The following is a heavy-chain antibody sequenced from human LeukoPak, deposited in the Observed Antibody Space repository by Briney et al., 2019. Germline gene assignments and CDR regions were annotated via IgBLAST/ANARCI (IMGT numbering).Heavy chain of an antibody. V-gene: IGHV3-23*01. J-gene: IGHJ4*02. CDR1: GFAFSSYA. D-gene: IGHD3-3*01. CDR3: AKDLGAYDFWSGPLDY. Sequence: GGSLRLSCAASGFAFSSYAMSWVRQAPGKGLEWVSAISGSGGSTYYADSVKGRFTISRDNSKNTLYLQMNSLRAEDTAVYYCAKDLGAYDFWSGPLDYWGQGTLVTVSS. CDR2: ISGSGGST.